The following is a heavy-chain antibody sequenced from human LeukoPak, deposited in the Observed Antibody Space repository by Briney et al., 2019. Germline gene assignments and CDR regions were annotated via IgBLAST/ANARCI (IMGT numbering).Heavy chain of an antibody. CDR3: ARDYYDRNTFNDY. J-gene: IGHJ4*02. D-gene: IGHD3-22*01. V-gene: IGHV1-18*04. CDR1: GYTFTDYY. CDR2: ISAYNGNT. Sequence: ASVKVSCKASGYTFTDYYVHWVRQAPGQGLEWMGWISAYNGNTNYALKLQGRVTMTTDTSTSTAYMELRSLRSDDTAVYYCARDYYDRNTFNDYWGQGTLVTVSS.